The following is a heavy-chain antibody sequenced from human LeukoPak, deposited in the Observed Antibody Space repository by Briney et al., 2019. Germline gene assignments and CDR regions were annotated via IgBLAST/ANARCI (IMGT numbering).Heavy chain of an antibody. CDR2: INHSGST. J-gene: IGHJ1*01. Sequence: SETLSLTCAVYGGSLSGYFWSWIRQPPGKGLEWIGEINHSGSTSHNPSLKSRVTISVDTSKNQFSLNLSSVTAADTAVYYCAKDPMIVATEYFQHWGQGTLVTVSS. CDR3: AKDPMIVATEYFQH. CDR1: GGSLSGYF. V-gene: IGHV4-34*01. D-gene: IGHD3-22*01.